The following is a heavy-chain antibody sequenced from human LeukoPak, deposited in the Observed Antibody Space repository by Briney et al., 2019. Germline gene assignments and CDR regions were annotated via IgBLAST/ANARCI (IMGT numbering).Heavy chain of an antibody. CDR2: IYGRGST. CDR3: ARDAYGYTDT. D-gene: IGHD5-12*01. CDR1: GDSIRTSSAY. J-gene: IGHJ5*02. Sequence: SETLSLTCTVSGDSIRTSSAYWSWIQQPAGKELEWIGRIYGRGSTNYNPSLKSRVTISVDKSKNQFSLKLSSVTAADTAVYYCARDAYGYTDTWGQGTLVTVSS. V-gene: IGHV4-61*02.